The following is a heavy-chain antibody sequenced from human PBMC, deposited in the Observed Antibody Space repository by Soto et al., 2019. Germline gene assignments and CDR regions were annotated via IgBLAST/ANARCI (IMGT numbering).Heavy chain of an antibody. CDR1: GYTFTGYD. V-gene: IGHV1-2*04. Sequence: ASVKVSCKASGYTFTGYDIHLVRQAPGQGLEWMGRINPNSGDTTYAQKFQDWVTMTRDTSISTAYMELNRLRSDDTAMYYCARPTSRYNWNLDYWGQGTLVTSPQ. CDR2: INPNSGDT. D-gene: IGHD1-20*01. J-gene: IGHJ4*02. CDR3: ARPTSRYNWNLDY.